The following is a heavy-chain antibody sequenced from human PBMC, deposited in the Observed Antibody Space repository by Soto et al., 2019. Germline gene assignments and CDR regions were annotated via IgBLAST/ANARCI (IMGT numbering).Heavy chain of an antibody. CDR2: IYYSGST. CDR3: ARNQIIAAAGFDY. Sequence: PSETLSLTCTVSGGSISSSSYYWGWIRQPPGKGLEWIGSIYYSGSTYYNPSLKSRVTISVDTSKNQFSLKLSSVTAADTAVYYCARNQIIAAAGFDYWGQGTLVTVSS. CDR1: GGSISSSSYY. D-gene: IGHD6-13*01. V-gene: IGHV4-39*01. J-gene: IGHJ4*02.